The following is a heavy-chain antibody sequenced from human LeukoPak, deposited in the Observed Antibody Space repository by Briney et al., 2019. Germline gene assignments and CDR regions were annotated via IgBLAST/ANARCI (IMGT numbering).Heavy chain of an antibody. CDR3: ARARYCSSTSCYKGVGYYYYGMDV. D-gene: IGHD2-2*02. Sequence: SETLSLTCAVYGGSFSGYYWSWIRQPPGKGLEWIGEINHSGSTNYNPSLKSRVTISVDTSKNQFSLKLSSATAADTAVYYCARARYCSSTSCYKGVGYYYYGMDVWGQGTTVTVSS. V-gene: IGHV4-34*01. CDR1: GGSFSGYY. J-gene: IGHJ6*02. CDR2: INHSGST.